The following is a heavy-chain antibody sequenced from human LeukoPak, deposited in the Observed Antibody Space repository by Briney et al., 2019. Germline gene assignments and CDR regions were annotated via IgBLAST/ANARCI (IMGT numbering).Heavy chain of an antibody. V-gene: IGHV4-59*10. CDR2: IYTSGST. CDR3: ARPTTPYGSGSYYGY. CDR1: GGSFSGYY. Sequence: SETLSLTCAVYGGSFSGYYWSWIRQPAGKGLEWIGRIYTSGSTNYNPSLKSRVTISVDTSKNQFSPKLSSVTAADTAVYYCARPTTPYGSGSYYGYWGQGTLVTVSS. J-gene: IGHJ4*02. D-gene: IGHD3-10*01.